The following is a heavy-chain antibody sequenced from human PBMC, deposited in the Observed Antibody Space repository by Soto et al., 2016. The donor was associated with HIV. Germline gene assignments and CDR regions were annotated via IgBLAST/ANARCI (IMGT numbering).Heavy chain of an antibody. CDR1: GFTVSSNY. CDR3: ARGPYFYDGSGYYYEDYFDY. Sequence: EVQLVESGGGLVQPGGSLRLSCAASGFTVSSNYMSWVRQAPGKGLEWVSIIYSGGNTYYADSVKGRFTIPRDNSKNTLYLQMNSLRAEDTAVYYCARGPYFYDGSGYYYEDYFDYWGQGTLVTVSS. V-gene: IGHV3-66*01. D-gene: IGHD3-22*01. CDR2: IYSGGNT. J-gene: IGHJ4*02.